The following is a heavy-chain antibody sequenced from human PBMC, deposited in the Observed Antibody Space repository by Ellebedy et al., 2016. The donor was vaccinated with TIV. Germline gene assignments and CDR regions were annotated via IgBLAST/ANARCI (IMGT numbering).Heavy chain of an antibody. CDR1: GFTFSDYY. D-gene: IGHD4-17*01. CDR3: ARGHYGEPFDY. Sequence: GGSLRLXXAASGFTFSDYYMRWIRQAPGKGLEWVSYISSSGSTIYYADSVKGRFTISRDNAKNSLYLQMNSLRAEDTAVYYCARGHYGEPFDYWGQGTLVTVSS. V-gene: IGHV3-11*01. CDR2: ISSSGSTI. J-gene: IGHJ4*02.